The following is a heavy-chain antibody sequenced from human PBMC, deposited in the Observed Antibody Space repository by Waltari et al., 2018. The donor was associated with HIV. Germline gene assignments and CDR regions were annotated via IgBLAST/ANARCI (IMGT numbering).Heavy chain of an antibody. D-gene: IGHD4-17*01. J-gene: IGHJ4*02. V-gene: IGHV4-39*07. CDR3: ARHLKTTVTPKYYFDY. Sequence: QLQLQESGPGLVKPSETLSLTCTVSGGSISDSSYFWGWVRQPPGRGPEWIGSVYYSGNTYYIPSLESRVTISIDTSKNQFSLKLSSVTAADTAVYYCARHLKTTVTPKYYFDYWGQGTLVTVSS. CDR1: GGSISDSSYF. CDR2: VYYSGNT.